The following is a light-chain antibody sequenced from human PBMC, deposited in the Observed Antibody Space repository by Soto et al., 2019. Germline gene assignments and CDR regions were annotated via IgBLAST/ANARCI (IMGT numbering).Light chain of an antibody. J-gene: IGLJ3*02. CDR1: STDVGAYNY. V-gene: IGLV2-8*01. Sequence: QSVLTQPPSASGSPGQSVTISCTGTSTDVGAYNYVSWYQQHSGKAPKLMIYEVTKRPSGVPDRFSGSKSGNTASLTVSGLQTEDEADYYCGSHAGNSNLVFGGGTKVTGL. CDR2: EVT. CDR3: GSHAGNSNLV.